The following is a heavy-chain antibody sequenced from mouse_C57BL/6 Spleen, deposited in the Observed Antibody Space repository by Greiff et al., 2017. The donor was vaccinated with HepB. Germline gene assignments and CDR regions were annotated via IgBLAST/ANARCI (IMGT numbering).Heavy chain of an antibody. CDR1: GYTFTSYW. CDR3: ARPYYGSFAY. V-gene: IGHV1-50*01. J-gene: IGHJ3*01. CDR2: IDPSDSYT. D-gene: IGHD1-1*01. Sequence: QVQLQQSGAELVKPGASVKLSCKASGYTFTSYWMQWVKQRPGQGLEWIGEIDPSDSYTNYNQKVKGKATLTVDTSSSTAYMQLSSLTSEDSAVYYCARPYYGSFAYWGQGTLVTVSA.